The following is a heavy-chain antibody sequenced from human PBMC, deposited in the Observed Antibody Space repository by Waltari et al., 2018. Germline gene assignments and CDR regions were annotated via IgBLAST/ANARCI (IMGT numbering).Heavy chain of an antibody. J-gene: IGHJ4*02. CDR3: AKRWHCSSTSCYPFDY. D-gene: IGHD2-2*01. V-gene: IGHV3-23*04. Sequence: EVQLVESGGGLVQPGGSLRLSCAASGFPFSSYAMSWVRQAPGKGLEWVSAISGSGGSTYYADSVKGRFAISRDNSKNTLYLQMNSLRAEDTAVYYCAKRWHCSSTSCYPFDYWGQGTLVTVSS. CDR1: GFPFSSYA. CDR2: ISGSGGST.